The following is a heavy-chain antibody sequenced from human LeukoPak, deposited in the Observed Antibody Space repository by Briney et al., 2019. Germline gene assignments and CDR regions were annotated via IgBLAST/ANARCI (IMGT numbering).Heavy chain of an antibody. Sequence: HPGGTLRLSCAASGFTFSSYAMSWVRQAPGKGLEWVSAISGSGGSTYYADSVKGRFTISRDNSKNTLYLQMNSLRAEDTAVYYCAKAGYVLRYFDWLLPGRVYFDYWGQGTLVTVSS. CDR2: ISGSGGST. V-gene: IGHV3-23*01. J-gene: IGHJ4*02. CDR3: AKAGYVLRYFDWLLPGRVYFDY. D-gene: IGHD3-9*01. CDR1: GFTFSSYA.